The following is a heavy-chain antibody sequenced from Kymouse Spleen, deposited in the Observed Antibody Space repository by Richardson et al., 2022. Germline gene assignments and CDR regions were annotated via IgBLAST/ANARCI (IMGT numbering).Heavy chain of an antibody. CDR1: GFTFSSYG. J-gene: IGHJ6*02. V-gene: IGHV3-33*01. D-gene: IGHD1-7*01. CDR3: ATFRYNWNYDYYYYGMDV. Sequence: QVQLVESGGGVVQPGRSLRLSCAASGFTFSSYGMHWVRQAPGKGLEWVAVIWYDGSNKYYADSVKGRFTISRDNSKNTLYLQMNSLRAEDTAVYYCATFRYNWNYDYYYYGMDVWGQGTTVTVSS. CDR2: IWYDGSNK.